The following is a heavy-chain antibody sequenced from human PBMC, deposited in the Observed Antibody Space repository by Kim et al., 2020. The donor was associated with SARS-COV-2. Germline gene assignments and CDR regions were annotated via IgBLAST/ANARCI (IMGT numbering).Heavy chain of an antibody. CDR3: AKGVAGYYYYGMDV. J-gene: IGHJ6*02. Sequence: GGSLRLSCAASGFTFSSYAMTWVRQAPGKGLEWVSAISGSGGSTYYADSVKGRFTISRYNSKNTLYLQMNSLRAEDTAVYYCAKGVAGYYYYGMDVWGQGTTVTVSS. CDR1: GFTFSSYA. D-gene: IGHD6-19*01. CDR2: ISGSGGST. V-gene: IGHV3-23*01.